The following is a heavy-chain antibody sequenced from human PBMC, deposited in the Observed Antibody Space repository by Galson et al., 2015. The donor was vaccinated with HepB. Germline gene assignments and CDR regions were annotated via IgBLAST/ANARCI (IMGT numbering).Heavy chain of an antibody. V-gene: IGHV3-7*01. CDR2: IKQDGSEK. CDR3: ARDPDNFGLNYYFDY. J-gene: IGHJ4*02. CDR1: GFTFSSYW. Sequence: SLRLSCAASGFTFSSYWMSWVRQAPGKGLEWVANIKQDGSEKYYVDSVKGRFTISRDNAKNSLYLQMNSLRAEDTAVYYCARDPDNFGLNYYFDYWGQGTLVTVSS. D-gene: IGHD1-1*01.